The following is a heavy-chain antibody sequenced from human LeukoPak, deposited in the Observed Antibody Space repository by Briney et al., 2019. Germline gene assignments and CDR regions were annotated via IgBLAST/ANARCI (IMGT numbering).Heavy chain of an antibody. CDR2: INPNSGDP. D-gene: IGHD2-8*01. CDR1: GYTFSDSY. V-gene: IGHV1-2*06. CDR3: ARSARHCNNGVCFTDYYIDL. Sequence: ASVKDSCKASGYTFSDSYIHFVRQAPGQGLEWMGRINPNSGDPNYPQKFQGRVTMTRDTSISTAYMEMNSLTSDGTAVYYCARSARHCNNGVCFTDYYIDLWGKGTTVTVSS. J-gene: IGHJ6*03.